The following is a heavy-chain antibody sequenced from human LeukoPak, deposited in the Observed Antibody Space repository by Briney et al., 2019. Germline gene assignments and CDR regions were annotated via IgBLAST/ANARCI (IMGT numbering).Heavy chain of an antibody. CDR2: ISSSGSTT. Sequence: PGASLRLSCVDYGFTFSSFAMSWVRQAPGKGLEWVSTISSSGSTTYYVDSVKGRFTISRDNSRNTLYLQMNSLRGEDTAVYYCARESPAFDYWGQGTLVTVS. J-gene: IGHJ4*02. CDR1: GFTFSSFA. V-gene: IGHV3-23*01. CDR3: ARESPAFDY.